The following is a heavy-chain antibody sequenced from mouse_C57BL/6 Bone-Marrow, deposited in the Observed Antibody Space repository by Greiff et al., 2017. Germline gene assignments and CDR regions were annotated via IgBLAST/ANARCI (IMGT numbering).Heavy chain of an antibody. CDR1: GYTFTSYG. Sequence: VQLQQSGAELARPGASVKLSCKASGYTFTSYGISWVKQRTGKGLEWIGEIYPRSGNTYYNEKFKGKATLTADKSSSTAYMELRSLTSEDSAVYFCARSPLYYYGSSSWFAYWGQGTLVTVSA. CDR2: IYPRSGNT. V-gene: IGHV1-81*01. D-gene: IGHD1-1*01. J-gene: IGHJ3*01. CDR3: ARSPLYYYGSSSWFAY.